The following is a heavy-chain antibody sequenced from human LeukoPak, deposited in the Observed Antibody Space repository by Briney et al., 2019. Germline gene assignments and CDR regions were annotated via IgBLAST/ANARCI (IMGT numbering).Heavy chain of an antibody. CDR2: IYASGYT. CDR1: GYSIISYY. J-gene: IGHJ4*02. CDR3: ARNHIVTGTYFDS. Sequence: PSETLSLTCTVSGYSIISYYWNWIRQPAGKGLEWIGRIYASGYTEYNPSLQTRVTMSVDTSKNEFSLKVDTVTAADTAVYFCARNHIVTGTYFDSWGQGILVTVSS. D-gene: IGHD3-10*01. V-gene: IGHV4-4*07.